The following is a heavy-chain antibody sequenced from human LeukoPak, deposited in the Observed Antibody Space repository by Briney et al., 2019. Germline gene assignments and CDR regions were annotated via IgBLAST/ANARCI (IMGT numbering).Heavy chain of an antibody. CDR2: ITNSGVST. CDR3: AKGFSSSFFYFDS. CDR1: GFTLSSYV. D-gene: IGHD6-13*01. V-gene: IGHV3-23*01. J-gene: IGHJ4*02. Sequence: GGSLRLSCAASGFTLSSYVMSWVRQAPGKGLEWVSGITNSGVSTYYADSVQGRFTISRHNSKNTLYLQMNSLRAEDTAVYYCAKGFSSSFFYFDSWGLGTLVTVSS.